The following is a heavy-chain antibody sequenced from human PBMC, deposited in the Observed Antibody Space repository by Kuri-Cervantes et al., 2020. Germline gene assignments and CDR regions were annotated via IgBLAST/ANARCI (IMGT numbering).Heavy chain of an antibody. CDR2: ISGSGGST. CDR1: GFTFSSYA. V-gene: IGHV3-23*01. D-gene: IGHD3-10*01. Sequence: ETLSLTCAASGFTFSSYAMSWVRQAPGKGLEWVSAISGSGGSTYYADSVKGRFTISRDNSKNTLYLQMNSLRAEDTAVYYCARSSVIRGVIRVFDYWGQGTLVTVSS. J-gene: IGHJ4*02. CDR3: ARSSVIRGVIRVFDY.